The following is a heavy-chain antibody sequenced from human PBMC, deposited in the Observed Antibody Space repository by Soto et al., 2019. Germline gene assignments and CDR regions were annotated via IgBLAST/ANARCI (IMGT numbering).Heavy chain of an antibody. J-gene: IGHJ4*02. Sequence: ASVKVSCKASGYTFTNYYIHWVRQAPGQGLEWMGIINPSGGSTSYAQKFQGRVTMTRDSSTSTVYLELSSLRFDDTAVYYCARPANYDSLYYFDYWGQGTMVTV. CDR1: GYTFTNYY. CDR3: ARPANYDSLYYFDY. V-gene: IGHV1-46*01. CDR2: INPSGGST. D-gene: IGHD3-16*01.